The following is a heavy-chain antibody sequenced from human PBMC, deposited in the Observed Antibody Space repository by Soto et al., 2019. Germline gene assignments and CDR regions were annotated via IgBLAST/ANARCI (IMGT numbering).Heavy chain of an antibody. Sequence: AXVKVSCKASGYTFTSYAMHWVRQAPGQSLEWMGWINAGNGNTKYSQKFQGRVTITRDTSASTAYMELSSLRSEDTAVYYCARDLGDIVVVPAAPDYWGQGTLVTVSS. J-gene: IGHJ4*02. D-gene: IGHD2-2*01. CDR1: GYTFTSYA. V-gene: IGHV1-3*01. CDR3: ARDLGDIVVVPAAPDY. CDR2: INAGNGNT.